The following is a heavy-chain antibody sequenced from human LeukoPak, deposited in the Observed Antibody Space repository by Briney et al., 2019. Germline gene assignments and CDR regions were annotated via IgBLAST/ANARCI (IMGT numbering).Heavy chain of an antibody. D-gene: IGHD5-12*01. CDR2: IYPNSDGT. J-gene: IGHJ4*02. V-gene: IGHV1-2*04. CDR3: ASNRDSGYDQGEYYFDY. CDR1: GYTFTGYY. Sequence: ASVKVSCKASGYTFTGYYMHWVRQAPGQGREWMGWIYPNSDGTNYAQKFQGWVTMTRDKSISTAYMELSRLRSDDTAVYYCASNRDSGYDQGEYYFDYWGQGTLVTVSS.